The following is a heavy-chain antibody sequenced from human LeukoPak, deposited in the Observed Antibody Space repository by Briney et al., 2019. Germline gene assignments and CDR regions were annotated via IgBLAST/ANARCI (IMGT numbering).Heavy chain of an antibody. CDR3: ARVLLWFGEPRKWFDP. V-gene: IGHV4-39*01. Sequence: SETLSLTCTVSGGSISSSSYYWGWIRQPPGKGLEWIGSIYYSGSTYYNPSLKSRVTISVDTSKNQFSLKLSSVTAADTAVYYCARVLLWFGEPRKWFDPWGQGTLVTVSS. CDR1: GGSISSSSYY. CDR2: IYYSGST. J-gene: IGHJ5*02. D-gene: IGHD3-10*01.